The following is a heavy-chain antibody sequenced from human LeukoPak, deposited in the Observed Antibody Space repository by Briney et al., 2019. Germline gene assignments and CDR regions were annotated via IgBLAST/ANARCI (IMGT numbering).Heavy chain of an antibody. Sequence: GGSLRLSCAASGFSFATYWMTWVRQAPGKGLEWVANIKQDGSEKHYVDSVKGRFTISRDNAKNSLYLQMNSLRVEDTAVYYCVRGRSGRIVGNFDYWGQGTLVTVSS. CDR1: GFSFATYW. J-gene: IGHJ4*02. D-gene: IGHD3-3*01. CDR2: IKQDGSEK. V-gene: IGHV3-7*01. CDR3: VRGRSGRIVGNFDY.